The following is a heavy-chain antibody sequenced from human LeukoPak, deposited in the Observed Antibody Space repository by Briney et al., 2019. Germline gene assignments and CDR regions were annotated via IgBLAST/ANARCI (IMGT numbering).Heavy chain of an antibody. CDR2: IYYRGNT. V-gene: IGHV4-59*08. CDR3: ARLGTYSSGWYGDYYYYGMDV. Sequence: SETLSLTCTVFGGSLNSYYWSWIRQPPGKGLEWIGYIYYRGNTNYNPSLTSRVTISVDTSKNQFSLKLSSVTAADTAVYYCARLGTYSSGWYGDYYYYGMDVWGQGTTVTVSS. CDR1: GGSLNSYY. D-gene: IGHD6-19*01. J-gene: IGHJ6*02.